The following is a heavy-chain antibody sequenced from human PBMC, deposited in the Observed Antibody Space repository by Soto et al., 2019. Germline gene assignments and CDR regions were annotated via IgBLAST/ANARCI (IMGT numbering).Heavy chain of an antibody. Sequence: QMELVESGGGVVQPGRSLRLSCTPSGFTFDNFAMHWVRQAPGKGLEWVAVVSHDGAIKHYAESVRGRLTISRDNSRETLSLKIHSLSPEDKAVYYCVRETQIVRVVVPTQGSQGALDLWGQGTVVPVSS. CDR2: VSHDGAIK. CDR1: GFTFDNFA. V-gene: IGHV3-30*04. J-gene: IGHJ3*01. D-gene: IGHD2-15*01. CDR3: VRETQIVRVVVPTQGSQGALDL.